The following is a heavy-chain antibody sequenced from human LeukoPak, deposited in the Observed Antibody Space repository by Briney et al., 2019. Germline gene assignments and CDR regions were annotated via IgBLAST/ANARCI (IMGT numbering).Heavy chain of an antibody. CDR3: ARVSGSYYDSSGYFQH. CDR2: IYHSGST. J-gene: IGHJ1*01. V-gene: IGHV4-38-2*02. CDR1: GYSISSGYY. D-gene: IGHD3-22*01. Sequence: SETLSLTCTVSGYSISSGYYWGWIRQPPGKGLEWIGSIYHSGSTYYNPSLKSRVTISVDTSKNQFSLKLSSVTAADTAVYYCARVSGSYYDSSGYFQHWGQGTLVAVSS.